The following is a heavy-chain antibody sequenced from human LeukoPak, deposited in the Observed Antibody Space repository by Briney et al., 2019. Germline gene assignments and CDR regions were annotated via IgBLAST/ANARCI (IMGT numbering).Heavy chain of an antibody. CDR3: ARGYDFYYYYYYMDV. CDR2: VYDSGTT. D-gene: IGHD3-3*01. Sequence: SETLSLTCTVSGGSISRYYWSWIRQPPGKGLEWFGYVYDSGTTNYNPSLKSRVTISVDTSKNQFSLKLSSVTAADTAVYYCARGYDFYYYYYYMDVWGKGTTVTVSS. CDR1: GGSISRYY. J-gene: IGHJ6*03. V-gene: IGHV4-59*01.